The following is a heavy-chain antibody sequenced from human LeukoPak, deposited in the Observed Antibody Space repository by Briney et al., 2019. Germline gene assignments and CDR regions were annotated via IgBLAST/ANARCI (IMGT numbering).Heavy chain of an antibody. Sequence: PGGSLRLSCAASGFTFSSYSMKWVRQAPGKGLEWVSYISSSSSTIYYADSVKGRFTISRDNAKNSLYLQMNSLRAEDTAVYYCAREVQLERLGFGKEGSAFDYWGQGTLVTVSS. V-gene: IGHV3-48*01. CDR3: AREVQLERLGFGKEGSAFDY. CDR2: ISSSSSTI. D-gene: IGHD1-1*01. J-gene: IGHJ4*02. CDR1: GFTFSSYS.